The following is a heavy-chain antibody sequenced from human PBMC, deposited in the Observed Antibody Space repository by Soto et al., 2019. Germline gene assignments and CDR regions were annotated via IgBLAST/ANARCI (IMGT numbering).Heavy chain of an antibody. CDR3: ARDRYYDILTGYYGYYYYYGMDV. J-gene: IGHJ6*02. CDR1: GFTFSSYS. V-gene: IGHV3-33*01. Sequence: XGSLRLSFAASGFTFSSYSMHWVRQAPGKGLDWVAVIWYDGSNKYYADSVKGRFTISRDNSKNTLYLQMNSLRAEDTAVYYCARDRYYDILTGYYGYYYYYGMDVWGQGTTVTVSS. CDR2: IWYDGSNK. D-gene: IGHD3-9*01.